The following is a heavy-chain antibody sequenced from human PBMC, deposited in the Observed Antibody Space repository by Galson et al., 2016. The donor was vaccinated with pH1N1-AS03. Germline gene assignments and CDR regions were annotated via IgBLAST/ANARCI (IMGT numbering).Heavy chain of an antibody. V-gene: IGHV4-31*01. CDR3: ARRFSEFLVADISEAFDI. J-gene: IGHJ3*02. CDR1: GGSINSGGYY. D-gene: IGHD3-3*01. CDR2: IFHSGST. Sequence: TLSLTCTVSGGSINSGGYYWNWIRQHPGKGLEWIGYIFHSGSTYYNPSLESLVSISVDTSKNQFSLKLKSVTAADTAVYYCARRFSEFLVADISEAFDIWGPGTLVTVSS.